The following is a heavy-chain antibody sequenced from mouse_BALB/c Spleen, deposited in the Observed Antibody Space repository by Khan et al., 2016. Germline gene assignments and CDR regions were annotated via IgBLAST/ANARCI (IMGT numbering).Heavy chain of an antibody. CDR3: ASSPCDYDVGFAY. CDR1: GFNITDTY. J-gene: IGHJ3*01. CDR2: IDPANGNT. V-gene: IGHV14-3*02. Sequence: EVQLQESGAELVKPGASVKLSCTASGFNITDTYMHWVKQRPEQGLEWIGRIDPANGNTKYDPKFQGKATITADTSSNTAYLQLSSLTSEDTAVCYCASSPCDYDVGFAYWGPGTLVTVSA. D-gene: IGHD2-13*01.